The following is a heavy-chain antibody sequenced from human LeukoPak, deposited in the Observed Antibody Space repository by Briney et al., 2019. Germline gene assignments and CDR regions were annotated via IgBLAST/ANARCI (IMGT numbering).Heavy chain of an antibody. CDR2: ISSSGSTI. CDR1: GFTFSSYE. V-gene: IGHV3-48*03. D-gene: IGHD3-16*01. CDR3: ARAMLNPTTTIDY. Sequence: GSLRLSCAASGFTFSSYEMNWVRQAPGKGLEWVSYISSSGSTIYYADSVKGRFTISRDNAKNSLYLQMNSLRAEDTAVYYCARAMLNPTTTIDYWGQGTLVTVSS. J-gene: IGHJ4*02.